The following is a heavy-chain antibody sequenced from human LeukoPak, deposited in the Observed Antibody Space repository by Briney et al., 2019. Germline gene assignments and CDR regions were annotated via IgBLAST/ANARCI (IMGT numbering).Heavy chain of an antibody. CDR3: ARAPYCSSTSCPPSDY. CDR1: GFTFSSYG. Sequence: GRSLRLSCAASGFTFSSYGMHWVRQAPGKGLEWVAVIWYDGSNKYYADSVKGRFTISRDNSKNTLYLQMNSLRAEDTAVYYCARAPYCSSTSCPPSDYWGQGTLVTVSS. D-gene: IGHD2-2*01. V-gene: IGHV3-33*08. CDR2: IWYDGSNK. J-gene: IGHJ4*02.